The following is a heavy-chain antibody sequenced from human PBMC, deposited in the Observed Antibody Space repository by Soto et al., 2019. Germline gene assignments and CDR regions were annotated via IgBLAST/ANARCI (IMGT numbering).Heavy chain of an antibody. V-gene: IGHV4-31*03. J-gene: IGHJ4*02. Sequence: QVQLQESGPGLVKPSQTLSLTCTVSGDSINSGNYYWSYIRQRPGKGLEWIGYIHYSGTTYYNPSLETRVSISVDTSKDQFSLKLSSVTAADTAVYYCASARLTGTIFDYWGQGNLVTVSS. D-gene: IGHD1-7*01. CDR3: ASARLTGTIFDY. CDR2: IHYSGTT. CDR1: GDSINSGNYY.